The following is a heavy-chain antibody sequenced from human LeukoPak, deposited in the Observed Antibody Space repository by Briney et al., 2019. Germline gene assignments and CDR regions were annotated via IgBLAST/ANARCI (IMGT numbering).Heavy chain of an antibody. CDR1: GGSISSSSYY. V-gene: IGHV4-39*07. Sequence: SETLSLTCTVSGGSISSSSYYWGWIRQPPGKGLEWIGSIYYSGSTYYNPSLKSRVTISVDTSKNQFSLKLSSVTAADTAVYYCARAPGVVGASSSPFDYWGQGTLVTVSS. CDR3: ARAPGVVGASSSPFDY. J-gene: IGHJ4*02. CDR2: IYYSGST. D-gene: IGHD1-26*01.